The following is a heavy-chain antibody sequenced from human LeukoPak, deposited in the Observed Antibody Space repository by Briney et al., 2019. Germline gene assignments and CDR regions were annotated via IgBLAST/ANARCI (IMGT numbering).Heavy chain of an antibody. Sequence: SETLSLTCAVYGGSFSGYYWSWIRQPPGKGLEWIGEINHSGSTNYNPSLKSRVTISVDTSKNQFSLKLSSVTAAGTAVYYCARGTKVPQSNPNPLRYSSGWRGWFDPWGQGTLVTVSS. CDR3: ARGTKVPQSNPNPLRYSSGWRGWFDP. CDR1: GGSFSGYY. V-gene: IGHV4-34*01. J-gene: IGHJ5*02. D-gene: IGHD6-19*01. CDR2: INHSGST.